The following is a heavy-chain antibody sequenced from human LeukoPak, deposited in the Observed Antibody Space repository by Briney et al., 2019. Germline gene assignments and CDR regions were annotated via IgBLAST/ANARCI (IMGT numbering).Heavy chain of an antibody. CDR1: GGSISSYY. Sequence: SGTLSLTCTVSGGSISSYYWSWIRQPPGKGLEWIGYIYYSGSTNYNPSLKSRVTISVDTSKNQFSLKLSSVTAADTAVYYCARDSGGYDILTGYYTGVYYYYGMDVWGQGTTVTVSS. CDR2: IYYSGST. D-gene: IGHD3-9*01. V-gene: IGHV4-59*01. CDR3: ARDSGGYDILTGYYTGVYYYYGMDV. J-gene: IGHJ6*02.